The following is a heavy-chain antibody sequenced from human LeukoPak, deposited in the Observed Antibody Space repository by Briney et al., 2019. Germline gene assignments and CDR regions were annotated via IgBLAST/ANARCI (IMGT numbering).Heavy chain of an antibody. Sequence: GGSLRLSCAASGFTFSTYSINWVRQAPGKGLEWVGRIKSKTDGGTTDYAAPVKGRFTISRDDSKNTLYLQTNSLKTEDTAVYYCTTAVGGWLTDYWGQGTLVTVSS. D-gene: IGHD3-22*01. CDR2: IKSKTDGGTT. CDR3: TTAVGGWLTDY. CDR1: GFTFSTYS. V-gene: IGHV3-15*01. J-gene: IGHJ4*02.